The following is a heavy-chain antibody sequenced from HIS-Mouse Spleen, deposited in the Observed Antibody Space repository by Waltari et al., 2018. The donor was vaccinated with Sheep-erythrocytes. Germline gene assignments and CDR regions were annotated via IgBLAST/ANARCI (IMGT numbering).Heavy chain of an antibody. Sequence: QVQLVESGGGGVQPGRSLRLSCAASGFTVRSYGMHWVRQAPGKGLEWVAVISYDGSNKYYADSVKGRFTISRDNSKDTLYLQMNSLRAEDTAVYYCAKVRTVNYWYFDLWGRGTLVTVSS. CDR2: ISYDGSNK. J-gene: IGHJ2*01. D-gene: IGHD1-1*01. CDR1: GFTVRSYG. V-gene: IGHV3-30*18. CDR3: AKVRTVNYWYFDL.